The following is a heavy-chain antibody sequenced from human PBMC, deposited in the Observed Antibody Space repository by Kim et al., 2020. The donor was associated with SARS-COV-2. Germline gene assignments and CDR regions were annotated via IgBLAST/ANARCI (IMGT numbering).Heavy chain of an antibody. CDR2: INTKTGKP. CDR1: GYTFTDYA. V-gene: IGHV7-4-1*02. J-gene: IGHJ4*02. D-gene: IGHD1-7*01. CDR3: AKDRELVATDY. Sequence: ASVKVSCQASGYTFTDYAINWVRQAPGQGLEWMGWINTKTGKPTYAQAFRGRFVFSLDTSVSTAYLQISNLRAEDTAVYFCAKDRELVATDYWGQGTPVIVSS.